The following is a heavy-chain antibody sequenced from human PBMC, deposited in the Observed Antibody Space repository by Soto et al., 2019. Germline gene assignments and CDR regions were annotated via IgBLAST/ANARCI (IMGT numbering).Heavy chain of an antibody. V-gene: IGHV1-2*04. CDR3: ARECIAARPYYYYYYGMDA. Sequence: ASVKVSCKASGYTFTGYYMHWVRQAPGQGLEWMGWINPNSGGTNYAQKFQGWVTMTRDTSISTAYMELSRLRSDDTAVYYCARECIAARPYYYYYYGMDAWGQGTTVTAP. J-gene: IGHJ6*02. CDR2: INPNSGGT. CDR1: GYTFTGYY. D-gene: IGHD6-6*01.